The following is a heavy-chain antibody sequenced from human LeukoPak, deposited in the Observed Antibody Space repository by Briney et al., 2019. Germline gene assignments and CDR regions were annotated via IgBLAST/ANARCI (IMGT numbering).Heavy chain of an antibody. Sequence: GGSLRLSCAASGFTFSNYAMSWVRQAPGKGLEWVSAIFGRGSSTYYADSVKGRFTISRDNSKNTLYLQLNRLRAEDTAVYYCAKWGDYDILTGYYDSDYWGQGTLVTVSS. CDR2: IFGRGSST. D-gene: IGHD3-9*01. CDR3: AKWGDYDILTGYYDSDY. V-gene: IGHV3-23*01. J-gene: IGHJ4*02. CDR1: GFTFSNYA.